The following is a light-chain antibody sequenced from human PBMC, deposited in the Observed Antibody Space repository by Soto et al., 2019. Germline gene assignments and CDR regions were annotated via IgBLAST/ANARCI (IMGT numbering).Light chain of an antibody. CDR1: QGSSSW. CDR3: QQANIFQLT. J-gene: IGKJ4*01. Sequence: DIQMTQSPSSVSASIGDRVTITCRASQGSSSWLAWYQQKPGKAPKLLIYAASTLQSGVPSRFSGGGSGTEFTLTISSLQPEDFATYYCQQANIFQLTFGGGTKVEIK. V-gene: IGKV1-12*01. CDR2: AAS.